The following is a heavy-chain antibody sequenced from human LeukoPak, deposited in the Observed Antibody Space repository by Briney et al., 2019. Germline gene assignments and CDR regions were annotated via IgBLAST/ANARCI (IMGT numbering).Heavy chain of an antibody. Sequence: GRSLRLSCAASGFTFSSYGRHWVRQAPGKGLEWVAVISYDGSNKYYADSVKGRFTISRDNSKTTLYLQMNSLRAEDTAVYYCAKGGGYESAGDYWGQGALVTVSS. J-gene: IGHJ4*02. D-gene: IGHD5-12*01. CDR3: AKGGGYESAGDY. V-gene: IGHV3-30*18. CDR1: GFTFSSYG. CDR2: ISYDGSNK.